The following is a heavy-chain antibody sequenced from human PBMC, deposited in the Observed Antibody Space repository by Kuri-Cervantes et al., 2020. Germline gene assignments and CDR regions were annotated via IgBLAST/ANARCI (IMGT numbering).Heavy chain of an antibody. CDR1: GGSINSYY. J-gene: IGHJ5*02. D-gene: IGHD5-12*01. CDR3: AKDRRQKWLVWNGWFDP. CDR2: IYYKGTT. V-gene: IGHV4-59*13. Sequence: SETLSLTCTVSGGSINSYYWSWIRQSPGKGLEWIGNIYYKGTTKYNPSLQSRVTISVDVTKGQFSLNLTSVTAADTAVYYCAKDRRQKWLVWNGWFDPWGQGIQVTVSS.